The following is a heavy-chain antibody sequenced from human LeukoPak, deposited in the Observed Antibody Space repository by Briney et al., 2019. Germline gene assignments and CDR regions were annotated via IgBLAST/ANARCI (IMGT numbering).Heavy chain of an antibody. J-gene: IGHJ4*02. CDR3: AREDCSSTSCYFDY. D-gene: IGHD2-2*01. Sequence: TYYRSKWYNDYAVSVKSRITINPDTSKNQFSLQLNSVTPEDTAVYYCAREDCSSTSCYFDYWGQGTLVTVSS. CDR2: TYYRSKWYN. V-gene: IGHV6-1*01.